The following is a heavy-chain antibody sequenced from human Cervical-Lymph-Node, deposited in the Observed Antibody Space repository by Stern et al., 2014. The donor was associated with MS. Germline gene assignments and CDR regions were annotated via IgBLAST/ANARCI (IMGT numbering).Heavy chain of an antibody. CDR2: ISAYNGNT. CDR1: GYTFTSYG. Sequence: QVQLVQSGAAVKKPGASVKVSCKASGYTFTSYGISWVRQAPGQGIEWKGWISAYNGNTNYAQKLPDRGPMITDSSPSTAYMELRSLRSDDTAVYYCSRGHDFWSGYYGFEYWGQGTLGTVSS. CDR3: SRGHDFWSGYYGFEY. J-gene: IGHJ4*02. D-gene: IGHD3-3*01. V-gene: IGHV1-18*01.